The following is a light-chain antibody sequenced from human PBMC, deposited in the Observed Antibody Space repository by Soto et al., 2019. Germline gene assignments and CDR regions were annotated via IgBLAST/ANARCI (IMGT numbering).Light chain of an antibody. CDR1: QSISSY. V-gene: IGKV1-39*01. Sequence: DIQMTQSPSSLSASVGDRVTITCRASQSISSYLHWYQQKPGKVPKLLIYAASSLRSGVPSRFSGSGSGTDFTLTISSLQPEDFATYYCQQSYSTVYTFGQGTKLEIK. J-gene: IGKJ2*01. CDR2: AAS. CDR3: QQSYSTVYT.